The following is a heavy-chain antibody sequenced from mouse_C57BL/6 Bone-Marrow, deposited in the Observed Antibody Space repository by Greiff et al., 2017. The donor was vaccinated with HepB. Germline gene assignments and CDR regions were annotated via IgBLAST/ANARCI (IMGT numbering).Heavy chain of an antibody. V-gene: IGHV1-55*01. CDR3: ARAGWLLPYFDY. CDR2: IYPGSGNT. CDR1: GYTFTSYW. J-gene: IGHJ2*01. Sequence: QVQLQQPGAELVKPGASVKMSCKASGYTFTSYWITWVKQRPGQGLEWIGDIYPGSGNTNYNEKFKSKATLTVDTPSSTAYMQLSSLTSEDSAVYYCARAGWLLPYFDYWGQGTTLTVSS. D-gene: IGHD2-3*01.